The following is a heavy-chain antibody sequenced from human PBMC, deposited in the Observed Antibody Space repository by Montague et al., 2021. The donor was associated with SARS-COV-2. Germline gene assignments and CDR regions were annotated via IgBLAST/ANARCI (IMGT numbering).Heavy chain of an antibody. CDR2: ISSSSSYI. V-gene: IGHV3-21*01. Sequence: SLRLSCAASGFTFSSYSVNWVRQAPGKGLEWVSSISSSSSYIYYADSVKGRFTISRDNAENSLYLQMNSLRAEDTAVYYCARDHYDILTGYYYWGQGTLVTVSS. CDR3: ARDHYDILTGYYY. CDR1: GFTFSSYS. D-gene: IGHD3-9*01. J-gene: IGHJ4*02.